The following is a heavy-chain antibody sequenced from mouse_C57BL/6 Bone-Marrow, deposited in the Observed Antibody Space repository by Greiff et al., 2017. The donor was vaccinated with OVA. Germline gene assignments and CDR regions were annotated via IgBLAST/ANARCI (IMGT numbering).Heavy chain of an antibody. CDR3: ANWVWFAY. J-gene: IGHJ3*01. CDR1: GYTFTSYG. Sequence: QVQLQQSGAELARPGASVKLSCKASGYTFTSYGISWVKQSTGQGLEWIGEIYPRSGNTYSNEKLKGKATLTSDKPSSTAYMKLRSLTSEDSAVYFCANWVWFAYWGQGTRVTVSA. CDR2: IYPRSGNT. V-gene: IGHV1-81*01. D-gene: IGHD4-1*01.